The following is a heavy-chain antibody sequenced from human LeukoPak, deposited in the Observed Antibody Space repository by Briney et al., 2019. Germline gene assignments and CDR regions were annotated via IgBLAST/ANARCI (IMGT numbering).Heavy chain of an antibody. D-gene: IGHD5-18*01. J-gene: IGHJ4*02. Sequence: PSETPSPTCTLSRGSTTSYYPSWIRHPPQNGLEWIGYIYYSGSTNYNPSPKSRVIISVDTYKNQFSLKLSSVAGAGTAVYYCARMGYGLPIDYWGQGTLVTVSS. V-gene: IGHV4-59*01. CDR3: ARMGYGLPIDY. CDR1: RGSTTSYY. CDR2: IYYSGST.